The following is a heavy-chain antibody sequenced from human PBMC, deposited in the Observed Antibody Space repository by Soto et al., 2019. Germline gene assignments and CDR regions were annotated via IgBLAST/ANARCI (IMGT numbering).Heavy chain of an antibody. CDR2: IWYDGSSK. Sequence: VAVIWYDGSSKYYADSVKGRFTISRDNSKNTLYLQMNSLRAEDTAVYYCARTGMGGYYFDYWGQGTLVTVSS. CDR3: ARTGMGGYYFDY. J-gene: IGHJ4*02. D-gene: IGHD3-16*01. V-gene: IGHV3-33*01.